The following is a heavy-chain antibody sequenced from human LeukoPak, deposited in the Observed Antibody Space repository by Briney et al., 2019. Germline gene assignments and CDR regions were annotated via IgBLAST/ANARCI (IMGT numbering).Heavy chain of an antibody. V-gene: IGHV2-70*01. Sequence: SGPTLVNPRQTLTLTCTFYGFSLSPSGMCVSWIRQPPGNALEWLALIDWDDDKYYSTSLKTRLTISKDTSKNQVVLTMTNMDPVDTATYYCARHYYYYYGMDVWGKGTTVTVSS. CDR3: ARHYYYYYGMDV. CDR1: GFSLSPSGMC. CDR2: IDWDDDK. J-gene: IGHJ6*04.